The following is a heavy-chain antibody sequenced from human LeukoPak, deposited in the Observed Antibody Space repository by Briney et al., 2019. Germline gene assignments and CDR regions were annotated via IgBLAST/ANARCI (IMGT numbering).Heavy chain of an antibody. CDR3: AREVPFYYGMDV. CDR1: GFTFSSYS. D-gene: IGHD3-10*01. J-gene: IGHJ6*02. V-gene: IGHV3-21*01. CDR2: ISSSSSYI. Sequence: PGGSLRLSCAASGFTFSSYSMNWVRQAPGKGLEWVSSISSSSSYIYYADSVKGRFTISRDNAKNSLYLQMNSLRAEDTAVYYCAREVPFYYGMDVWGQGTTVTVSS.